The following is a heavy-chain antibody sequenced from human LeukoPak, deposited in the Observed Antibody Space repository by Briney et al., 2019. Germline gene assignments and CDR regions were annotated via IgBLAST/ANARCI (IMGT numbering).Heavy chain of an antibody. V-gene: IGHV4-34*01. CDR3: ARGELGLRRRYFAALDY. Sequence: SETLSLTCAVYGGSFSGYYWSWIRQPPGKGLEWIGEINHSGSTNYNPSLKSRVTISVDTSKNQFSLKLSSVTAADTAVYYCARGELGLRRRYFAALDYWGQGTLSPSPQ. CDR1: GGSFSGYY. D-gene: IGHD4-17*01. J-gene: IGHJ4*02. CDR2: INHSGST.